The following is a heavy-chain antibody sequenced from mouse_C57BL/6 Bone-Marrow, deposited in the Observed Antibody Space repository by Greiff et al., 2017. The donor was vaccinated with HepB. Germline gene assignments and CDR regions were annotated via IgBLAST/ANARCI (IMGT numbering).Heavy chain of an antibody. V-gene: IGHV5-9-1*02. Sequence: EVQLVESGEGLVKPGGSLKLSCAASGFTFSSYAMSWVRQTPEKRLEWVAYISSGGDYIYYADTVKGRFTISRDNARNTLYLQMSSLKSEDTAMYYCTREGYTRDYYAMDYWGQGTSVTVSS. D-gene: IGHD3-1*01. CDR2: ISSGGDYI. CDR3: TREGYTRDYYAMDY. J-gene: IGHJ4*01. CDR1: GFTFSSYA.